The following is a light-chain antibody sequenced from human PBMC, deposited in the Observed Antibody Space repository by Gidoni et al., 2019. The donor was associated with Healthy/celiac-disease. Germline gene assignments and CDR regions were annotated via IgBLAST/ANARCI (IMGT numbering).Light chain of an antibody. V-gene: IGLV2-23*02. CDR3: CSYAGSSTFV. CDR2: EVS. CDR1: SSDVGSYNL. J-gene: IGLJ2*01. Sequence: QSALTQPASVSASPGQSLTISCTGTSSDVGSYNLVSWYQQHPGKAPKLMIYEVSKRPSGVSNRFSGSKSGNTASLTISGLQAEDEADYYCCSYAGSSTFVFGGGTKLTVL.